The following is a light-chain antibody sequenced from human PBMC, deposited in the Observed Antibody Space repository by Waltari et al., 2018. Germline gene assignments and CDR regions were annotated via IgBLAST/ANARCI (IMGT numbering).Light chain of an antibody. CDR1: SSDIGTYNY. CDR3: SSYSRITTSVV. CDR2: VVN. J-gene: IGLJ3*02. V-gene: IGLV2-14*01. Sequence: SALTQPASVSGSPGQSITISCTGTSSDIGTYNYASWYQQPPGKAPKLMFYVVNKRPSGVSYRFSGSKSGNTASLTISGLQADDESDYYCSSYSRITTSVVFGGGTKLTVL.